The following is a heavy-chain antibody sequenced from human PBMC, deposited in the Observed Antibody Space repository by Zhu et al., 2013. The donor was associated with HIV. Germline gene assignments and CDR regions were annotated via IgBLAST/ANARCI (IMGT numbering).Heavy chain of an antibody. V-gene: IGHV1-69*06. CDR3: ARAIKDIVVVPAAQNQAYYYYYGMDV. Sequence: QVQLVQSGAEVKKPGSSVKVSCKASGGTFSSYAISWVRQAPGQGLEWMGGIIPIFGTANYAQKFQGRVTITADKSTSTAYMELSSLRSEDTAVYYCARAIKDIVVVPAAQNQAYYYYYGMDVVGQGTTVTVSS. J-gene: IGHJ6*02. CDR2: IIPIFGTA. D-gene: IGHD2-2*01. CDR1: GGTFSSYA.